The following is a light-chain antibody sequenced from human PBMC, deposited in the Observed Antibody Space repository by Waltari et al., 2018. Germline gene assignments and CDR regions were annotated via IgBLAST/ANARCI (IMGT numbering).Light chain of an antibody. CDR1: HNVGNNY. CDR3: QQSAHSPLT. Sequence: EIVLTQSPGALSLSPGERATLSCRASHNVGNNYLAWFQQKPGQAPRPLIYGASSRAPGIPDRFSGSGSGTDVTLTISRLEPEDFAVYYCQQSAHSPLTFGGGTKVEIK. J-gene: IGKJ4*01. CDR2: GAS. V-gene: IGKV3-20*01.